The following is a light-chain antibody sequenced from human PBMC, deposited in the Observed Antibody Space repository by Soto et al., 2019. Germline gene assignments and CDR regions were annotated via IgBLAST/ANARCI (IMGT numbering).Light chain of an antibody. CDR1: SSNIGSNT. V-gene: IGLV1-44*01. Sequence: QSVLSQPPSGSGIPGQRVTISCSGRSSNIGSNTVNWYQHLPGAAPKLLIYYNGRRPSGVPDRFSGSKSGTSASLAISGLQSEDQADYYCASWDGSLNAMLFGGGTKLTVL. CDR2: YNG. CDR3: ASWDGSLNAML. J-gene: IGLJ3*02.